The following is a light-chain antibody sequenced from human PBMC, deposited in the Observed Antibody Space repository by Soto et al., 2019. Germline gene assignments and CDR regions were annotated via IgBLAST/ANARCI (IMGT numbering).Light chain of an antibody. Sequence: QSVLTQPASVSGSPGQSITISCTGTSSDVGNYPLVSWYQQHPGKAPKLVIYEGNKWPSGVSNRFSGSKSGYTASLTISGLQADDEADYYCAAWDDSLNGWVFGGGTKVTVL. CDR1: SSDVGNYPL. V-gene: IGLV2-23*01. J-gene: IGLJ3*02. CDR3: AAWDDSLNGWV. CDR2: EGN.